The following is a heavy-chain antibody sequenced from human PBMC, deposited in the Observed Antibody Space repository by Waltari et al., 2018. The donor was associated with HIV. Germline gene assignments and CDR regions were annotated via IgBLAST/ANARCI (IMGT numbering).Heavy chain of an antibody. D-gene: IGHD6-19*01. CDR3: AGLTRADGMDV. Sequence: QVQLQESGPGLVKPSETLSLTCTVSGGYISSYYWRWIRQHAGKGLEWIGRIYTSGSTNYNPSRKSRVTMSVDTSKNQFSLKLSSVTAADTAVYYCAGLTRADGMDVWGQGTTVTVSS. V-gene: IGHV4-4*07. J-gene: IGHJ6*02. CDR2: IYTSGST. CDR1: GGYISSYY.